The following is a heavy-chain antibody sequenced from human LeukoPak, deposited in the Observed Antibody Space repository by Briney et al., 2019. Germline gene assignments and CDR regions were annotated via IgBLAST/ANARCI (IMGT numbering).Heavy chain of an antibody. CDR3: ARGDIVVVVSASSRVTDSVGLDAFDI. D-gene: IGHD2-15*01. V-gene: IGHV4-39*07. CDR1: GGSISSSSYY. CDR2: IYYSGST. J-gene: IGHJ3*02. Sequence: SETLSLTCTVSGGSISSSSYYWGWIRQPPGKGLEWIGSIYYSGSTYYNPSLKSRVTISVDTSKNQFSLKLSSVTAADTAVYYCARGDIVVVVSASSRVTDSVGLDAFDIWGQGTMVTVSS.